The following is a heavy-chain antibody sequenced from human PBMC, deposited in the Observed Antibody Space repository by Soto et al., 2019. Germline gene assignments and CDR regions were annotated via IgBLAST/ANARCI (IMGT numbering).Heavy chain of an antibody. CDR1: GFTFSSYD. CDR2: IWYDGTKN. J-gene: IGHJ4*02. Sequence: QLHLVQSGGGVVQPGRSLRLSCVASGFTFSSYDMHWVRQAPGKGLEWVANIWYDGTKNYYADSVKGRFTISRDNSKNTLFLQMDSLRVEDTAVYYCATLLSGYLDLWGQGTLVTVSS. V-gene: IGHV3-33*01. CDR3: ATLLSGYLDL. D-gene: IGHD2-15*01.